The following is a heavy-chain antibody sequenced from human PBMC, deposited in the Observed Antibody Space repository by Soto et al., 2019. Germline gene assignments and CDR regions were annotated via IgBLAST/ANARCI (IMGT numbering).Heavy chain of an antibody. Sequence: SETLSLTSTVSGGSISSYYWSWIRQTRGKGLEWIGYIYYSGSTNYNPPLKSRVTISVDTSKNQFSLKLSSVTAADTAVYYCARGPPYSRGWYWFEPWGQGTMVTVSS. V-gene: IGHV4-59*01. CDR1: GGSISSYY. D-gene: IGHD6-19*01. CDR3: ARGPPYSRGWYWFEP. J-gene: IGHJ5*02. CDR2: IYYSGST.